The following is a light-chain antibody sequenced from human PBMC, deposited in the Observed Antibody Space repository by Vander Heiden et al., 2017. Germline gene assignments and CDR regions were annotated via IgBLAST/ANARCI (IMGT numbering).Light chain of an antibody. CDR3: CSYADTYISYV. V-gene: IGLV2-11*01. CDR2: DFN. J-gene: IGLJ1*01. Sequence: SALTYPPSVPGCLGPPVTISCTGTSSDVGAYNYVSWYQQHPGKAAKRMIDDFNERPSGVPDRFSASKSANTASLTISGLQAEDEADYYCCSYADTYISYVFGPGTKITVL. CDR1: SSDVGAYNY.